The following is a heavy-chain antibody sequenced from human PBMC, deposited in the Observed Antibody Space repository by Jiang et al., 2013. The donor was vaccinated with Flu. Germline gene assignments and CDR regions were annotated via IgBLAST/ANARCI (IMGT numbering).Heavy chain of an antibody. D-gene: IGHD1-1*01. CDR3: ARKGNWNDERGRISYGMDV. V-gene: IGHV1-46*01. CDR1: GYTFTSYY. J-gene: IGHJ6*02. CDR2: INPSGGST. Sequence: SGAEVKKPGASVKVSCKASGYTFTSYYMHWVRQAPGQGLEWMGIINPSGGSTSYAQKFQGRVTMTRDTSTSTVYMELSSLRSEDTAVYYCARKGNWNDERGRISYGMDVWGQGTTVTVSS.